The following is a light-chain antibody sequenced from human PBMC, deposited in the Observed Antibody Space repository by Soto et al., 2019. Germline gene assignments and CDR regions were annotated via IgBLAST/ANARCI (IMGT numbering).Light chain of an antibody. CDR1: SSDVGGYNY. CDR3: CSYAGRYTYV. J-gene: IGLJ1*01. V-gene: IGLV2-11*01. Sequence: QSALTQPRSVSGSPGQSVTIACTGASSDVGGYNYVSWYQQHPGKAPKLMIYDVSKRPSGVPDRFSGSKSGNTASLTISGLQTEDEADYYCCSYAGRYTYVFGTGTKVTVX. CDR2: DVS.